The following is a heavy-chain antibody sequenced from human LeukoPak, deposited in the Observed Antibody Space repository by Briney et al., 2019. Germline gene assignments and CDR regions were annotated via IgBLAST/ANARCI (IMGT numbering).Heavy chain of an antibody. V-gene: IGHV6-1*01. J-gene: IGHJ5*02. CDR1: GDSVSSNSAA. CDR3: ARDKRPRYYYDSSGYYYENWFDP. D-gene: IGHD3-22*01. CDR2: TDYRSKWYN. Sequence: SQTLSLTYAISGDSVSSNSAAWSWIRKSPSRGLEWLGRTDYRSKWYNDYAVSVKSRITINPDTSKNQFSLQLSSVTPEDTAVYYCARDKRPRYYYDSSGYYYENWFDPWGQGTLVTVSS.